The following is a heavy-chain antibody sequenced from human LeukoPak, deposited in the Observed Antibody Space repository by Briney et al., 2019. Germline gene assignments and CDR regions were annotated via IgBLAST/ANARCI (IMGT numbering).Heavy chain of an antibody. CDR1: GYTFTSYD. CDR3: ARGYGYCTGGSCYDDY. D-gene: IGHD2-15*01. V-gene: IGHV1-69*13. J-gene: IGHJ4*02. Sequence: AASVKVSCKASGYTFTSYDINWVRQATGQGLEWMGGIIPVFGTANYAQKFQGRVTITADESTSTAYMELSSLRSEDTAVYYCARGYGYCTGGSCYDDYWGQGTLVTVSS. CDR2: IIPVFGTA.